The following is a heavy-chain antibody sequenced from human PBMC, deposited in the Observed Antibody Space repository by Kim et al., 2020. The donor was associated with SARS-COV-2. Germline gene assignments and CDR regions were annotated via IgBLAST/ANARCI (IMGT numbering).Heavy chain of an antibody. CDR2: FDPEDGET. CDR1: GYTLTELS. CDR3: ATDWGLSSTLRGNYGMDV. D-gene: IGHD2-2*01. Sequence: ASVKVSCKVSGYTLTELSMHWVRQAPGKGLEWMGGFDPEDGETIYAQKFQGRVTMTEDTSTDTAYMELSSLRSEDTAVYYCATDWGLSSTLRGNYGMDVWGQGTTVTVSS. V-gene: IGHV1-24*01. J-gene: IGHJ6*02.